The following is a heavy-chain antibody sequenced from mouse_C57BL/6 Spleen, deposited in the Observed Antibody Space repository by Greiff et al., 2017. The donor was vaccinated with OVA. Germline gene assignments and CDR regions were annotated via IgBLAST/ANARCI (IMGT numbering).Heavy chain of an antibody. CDR2: INPNNGGT. D-gene: IGHD1-1*01. CDR3: ARTLYYYGSRGGYFDV. J-gene: IGHJ1*03. Sequence: EVQLVESGPELVKPGASVKIPCKASGYTFTDYNMDWVKQSHGKSLEWIGDINPNNGGTIYNQKFKGKATLTVDKSSSTAYMELRSLTSEDTAVYYCARTLYYYGSRGGYFDVWGTGTTVTVSS. CDR1: GYTFTDYN. V-gene: IGHV1-18*01.